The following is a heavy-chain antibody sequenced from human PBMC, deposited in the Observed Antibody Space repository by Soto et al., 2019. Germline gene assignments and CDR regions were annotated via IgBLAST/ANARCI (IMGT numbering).Heavy chain of an antibody. Sequence: ASVKVSCKASGFTFTSSAVQWVRQARGQRLEWIGWIVVGSGNTNYAQKFQERVTITRDMSTSTAYMELSSLRSEDTAVYYCAADSSRIAAARADVWGQGTTVTVSS. CDR1: GFTFTSSA. J-gene: IGHJ6*02. CDR3: AADSSRIAAARADV. D-gene: IGHD6-13*01. V-gene: IGHV1-58*01. CDR2: IVVGSGNT.